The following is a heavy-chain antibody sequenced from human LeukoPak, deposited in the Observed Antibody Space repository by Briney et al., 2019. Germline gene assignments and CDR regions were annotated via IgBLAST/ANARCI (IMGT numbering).Heavy chain of an antibody. CDR2: MNPNSGNT. Sequence: ASVKVSCKASGYTFTNYDINWVRQATGQWLEWMGWMNPNSGNTGYAQKFQGRVTMTKNISISTAYMDLSSLRSEDTAVYYCARGGGYCSGGSCPYYFDYWGQGTLVTVSS. J-gene: IGHJ4*02. CDR1: GYTFTNYD. D-gene: IGHD2-15*01. V-gene: IGHV1-8*01. CDR3: ARGGGYCSGGSCPYYFDY.